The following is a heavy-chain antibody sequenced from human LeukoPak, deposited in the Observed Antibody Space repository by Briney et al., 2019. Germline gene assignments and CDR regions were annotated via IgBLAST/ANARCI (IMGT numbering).Heavy chain of an antibody. CDR3: ARGSQRITVFGVVTDY. D-gene: IGHD3-3*01. V-gene: IGHV4-59*01. CDR1: GGSISSYY. J-gene: IGHJ4*02. CDR2: VYYTGST. Sequence: SETLSLTCTVSGGSISSYYWSWIRQPPGKGLEWIGYVYYTGSTNYNPSLKSQVTISVDTSKNHFSLELSSVTAADTAVYYCARGSQRITVFGVVTDYWGQGTLVTVSS.